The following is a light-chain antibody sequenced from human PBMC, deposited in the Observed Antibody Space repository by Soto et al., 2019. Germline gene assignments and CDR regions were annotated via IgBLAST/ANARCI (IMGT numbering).Light chain of an antibody. J-gene: IGKJ2*01. CDR2: DAS. CDR1: QTISSW. V-gene: IGKV1-5*01. CDR3: QQYNTYPYT. Sequence: DIQMTQSPSTLSASVGDRVTITCRASQTISSWLAWYQQKPGEAPNLLIYDASSLQSGVPSRFSGSGSGTEFTLTLSSLKPDDFATYYCQQYNTYPYTFGQGTKVDIK.